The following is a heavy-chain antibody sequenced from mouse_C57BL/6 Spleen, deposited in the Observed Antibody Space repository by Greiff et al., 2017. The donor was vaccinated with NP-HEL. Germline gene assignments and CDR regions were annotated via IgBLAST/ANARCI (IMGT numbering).Heavy chain of an antibody. CDR1: GYTFTDYE. D-gene: IGHD1-1*01. CDR2: IDPETGGT. J-gene: IGHJ2*01. V-gene: IGHV1-15*01. CDR3: TRGGHYYGSSYGY. Sequence: QVQLQQSGAELVRPGASVTLSCKASGYTFTDYEMHWVKQTPVHGLEWIGAIDPETGGTAYNQKFKGKAILTADKSSSTAYMELRSLTSEDSAVYYCTRGGHYYGSSYGYWGQGTTLTVSS.